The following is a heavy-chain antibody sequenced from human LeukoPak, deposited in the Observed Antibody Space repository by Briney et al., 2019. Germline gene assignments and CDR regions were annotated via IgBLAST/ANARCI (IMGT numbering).Heavy chain of an antibody. CDR3: ATAAYDILTGRNPNRFDP. Sequence: GASVKVSCKVSGYTLTELSMHWVRQAPGKGLEWMGGFDPEDGETIYAQKFQGRVAMTEDTSTDTAYMELSSLRSEDTAVYYCATAAYDILTGRNPNRFDPWGQGTLVTVSS. J-gene: IGHJ5*02. V-gene: IGHV1-24*01. D-gene: IGHD3-9*01. CDR2: FDPEDGET. CDR1: GYTLTELS.